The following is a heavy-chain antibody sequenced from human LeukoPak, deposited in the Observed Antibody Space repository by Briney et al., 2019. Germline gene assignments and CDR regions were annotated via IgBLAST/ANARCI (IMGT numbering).Heavy chain of an antibody. CDR2: IYHSGST. CDR3: ARGVVPAATTFDY. V-gene: IGHV4-59*12. J-gene: IGHJ4*02. Sequence: SETLSLTCTVSGGSISSYYWSWIRQPPGKGLEWIGYIYHSGSTYYNPSLKSRVTISVDRSKNQFALKLSSVTAADTAVYYCARGVVPAATTFDYWGQGTLVTVSS. D-gene: IGHD2-2*01. CDR1: GGSISSYY.